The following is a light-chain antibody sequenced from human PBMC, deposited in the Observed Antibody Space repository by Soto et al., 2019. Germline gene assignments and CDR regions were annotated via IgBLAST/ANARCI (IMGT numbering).Light chain of an antibody. J-gene: IGKJ4*01. V-gene: IGKV3-11*01. CDR3: QQRSNWLLT. CDR1: QSVSSS. CDR2: DAS. Sequence: EIVLTQSPATLSLSPGERATLSCRASQSVSSSLAWYQQKPGQAPRLLIYDASNRATGIPARFSGSGSGTDFTLTISSPEPEDFAVYYCQQRSNWLLTFGGGTKVEIK.